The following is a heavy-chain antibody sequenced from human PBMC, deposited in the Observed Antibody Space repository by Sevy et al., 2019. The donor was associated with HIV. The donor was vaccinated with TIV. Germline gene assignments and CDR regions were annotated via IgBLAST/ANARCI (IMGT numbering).Heavy chain of an antibody. V-gene: IGHV4-4*07. CDR2: IFASGST. D-gene: IGHD4-17*01. CDR1: GGSISSHY. Sequence: SETLSLTCTVSGGSISSHYWSWIRQPAGKGLEWIGRIFASGSTNYNPSLKSRVSMSIDTSKTQFSLKLTSVTAADTAVYYCARVHGDYTYFDYWGQGTLVTVSS. J-gene: IGHJ4*02. CDR3: ARVHGDYTYFDY.